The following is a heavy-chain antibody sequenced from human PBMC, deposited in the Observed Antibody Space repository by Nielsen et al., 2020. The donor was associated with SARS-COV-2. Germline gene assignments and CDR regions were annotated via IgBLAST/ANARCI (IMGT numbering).Heavy chain of an antibody. Sequence: SETLSLTCTVSGGSISSGGYYWSWIRQHPGKGLEWIGYIYYSGSTYYNPSLKSRVTISVDTSKNQFSLKLSSVTAADTALYYCARGKATYGYYYYGMDVWGQGTTVTVSS. D-gene: IGHD1-26*01. CDR2: IYYSGST. CDR1: GGSISSGGYY. J-gene: IGHJ6*02. CDR3: ARGKATYGYYYYGMDV. V-gene: IGHV4-30-4*08.